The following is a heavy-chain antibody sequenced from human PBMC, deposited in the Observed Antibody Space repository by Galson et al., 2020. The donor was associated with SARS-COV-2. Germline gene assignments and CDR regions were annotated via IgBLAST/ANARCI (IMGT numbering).Heavy chain of an antibody. CDR3: ARILPSGYYDH. J-gene: IGHJ4*02. Sequence: QLGESLKISCIASGFTFRGYWMTWVRQPPGRGLEWVAYINRDGTHEDYVDSARGRFTISRDNVESSVYLQMNSLRAEDTAVYYCARILPSGYYDHWGQGTLVTVSS. V-gene: IGHV3-7*01. D-gene: IGHD1-1*01. CDR2: INRDGTHE. CDR1: GFTFRGYW.